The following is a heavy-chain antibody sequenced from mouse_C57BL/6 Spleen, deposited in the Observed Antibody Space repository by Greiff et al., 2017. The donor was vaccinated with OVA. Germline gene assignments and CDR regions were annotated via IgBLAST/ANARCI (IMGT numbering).Heavy chain of an antibody. Sequence: EVQLVESGGGLVKPGGSLKLSCAASGFTFSDYGMHWVRQAPEKGLEWVAYISSGSSTIYYADTVKGRFTISRDNAKNTLFLQMTSLRSEDTAMYYCASGMGYGNPSFDYWGQGTTLTVSS. J-gene: IGHJ2*01. D-gene: IGHD1-1*01. V-gene: IGHV5-17*01. CDR3: ASGMGYGNPSFDY. CDR1: GFTFSDYG. CDR2: ISSGSSTI.